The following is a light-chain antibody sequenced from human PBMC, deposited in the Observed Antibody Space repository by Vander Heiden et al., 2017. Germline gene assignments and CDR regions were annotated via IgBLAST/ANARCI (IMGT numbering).Light chain of an antibody. CDR3: QQYDDWPPGT. CDR1: QNIKNN. Sequence: EIVMTQSPATLSVSPGERVTLSCRASQNIKNNLDWYQQKPGQAPRLLIYDTSTRATGIPARFSGSGSGTEFTLTISSLQAEDVAVYYCQQYDDWPPGTFGQGTKVEIK. J-gene: IGKJ1*01. V-gene: IGKV3-15*01. CDR2: DTS.